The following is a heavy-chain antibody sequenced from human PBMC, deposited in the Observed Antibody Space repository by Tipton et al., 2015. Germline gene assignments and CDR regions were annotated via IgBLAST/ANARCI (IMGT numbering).Heavy chain of an antibody. V-gene: IGHV5-51*01. D-gene: IGHD5-24*01. Sequence: VQLVQSGAEVKKPGESLKISCKGSGYSFNSHWIGWVRQMPGKGLEWMGIIYPGDSDTRYSPSFQGQVTISADKSISTAYLQWSSLKASDTAMYYCARAVQLLLYGMDVWGQGTTVTVSS. CDR1: GYSFNSHW. CDR2: IYPGDSDT. CDR3: ARAVQLLLYGMDV. J-gene: IGHJ6*02.